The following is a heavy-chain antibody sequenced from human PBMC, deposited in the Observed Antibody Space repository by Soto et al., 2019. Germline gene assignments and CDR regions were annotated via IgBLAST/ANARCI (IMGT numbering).Heavy chain of an antibody. D-gene: IGHD5-18*01. J-gene: IGHJ5*02. V-gene: IGHV3-66*01. Sequence: PGGSLRLSCAASGFTVSSKYMSWVRQAPGKGLEWVSLIQSGGPTYYADSVKGRFTISRDTSKNTPHLQMNSLRAEDTAVYYCAKVPSRQLWLRYNWFDPWGQGTLVTVSS. CDR2: IQSGGPT. CDR1: GFTVSSKY. CDR3: AKVPSRQLWLRYNWFDP.